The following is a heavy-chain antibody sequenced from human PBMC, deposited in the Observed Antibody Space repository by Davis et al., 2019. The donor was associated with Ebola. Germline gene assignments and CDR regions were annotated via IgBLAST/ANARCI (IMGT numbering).Heavy chain of an antibody. J-gene: IGHJ3*02. CDR3: ARVVMITFGGVIVTSDAFDI. Sequence: GGSLRLSCAASGFTFSNYGLHWVRQAPGKGLEWVAGLLYDGSKEFYADSVKGRFTISRDNSKNTLYLQMNSLRAEDTAVYYCARVVMITFGGVIVTSDAFDIWGQGTMVTVSS. D-gene: IGHD3-16*02. V-gene: IGHV3-30*12. CDR1: GFTFSNYG. CDR2: LLYDGSKE.